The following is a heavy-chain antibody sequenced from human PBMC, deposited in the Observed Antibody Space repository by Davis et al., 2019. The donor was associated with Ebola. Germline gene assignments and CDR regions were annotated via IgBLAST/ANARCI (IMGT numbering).Heavy chain of an antibody. D-gene: IGHD6-13*01. CDR3: ARGTYSSSPGWVKRNWFDP. CDR1: GYTFTGYY. J-gene: IGHJ5*02. CDR2: INPNSGGT. V-gene: IGHV1-2*04. Sequence: ASVKVSCKASGYTFTGYYMHWVRQAPGQGLEWMGWINPNSGGTNYAQKFQGWVTMTRDTSISTVYMELSSLRSEDTAVYYCARGTYSSSPGWVKRNWFDPWGQGTLVTVSS.